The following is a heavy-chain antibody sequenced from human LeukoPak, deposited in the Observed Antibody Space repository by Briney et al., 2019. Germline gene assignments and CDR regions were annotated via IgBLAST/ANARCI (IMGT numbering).Heavy chain of an antibody. J-gene: IGHJ3*02. CDR2: IYYSGST. D-gene: IGHD2/OR15-2a*01. V-gene: IGHV4-59*01. CDR3: ARDFLDAFYI. Sequence: PSETLSLTCTVSGGSISSYYWSWIRQPPGKGLEWIGYIYYSGSTNYNPSLKSRATISVDTSKNQFSLKLSSVTAADTAVYYCARDFLDAFYIWGQGTMVTVSS. CDR1: GGSISSYY.